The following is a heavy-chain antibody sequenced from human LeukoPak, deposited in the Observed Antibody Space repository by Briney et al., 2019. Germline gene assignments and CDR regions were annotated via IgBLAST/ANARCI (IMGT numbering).Heavy chain of an antibody. Sequence: GASVKVSCKASGYTFTSYAMHWVRQAPGQRLEWMGWINAGNGNTKYSQKFQGRVTITRDTSASTAYMELSSLRSEDTAVYYCARDPIYYDSSGLTPYYFDYWGQGTLVTVSS. D-gene: IGHD3-22*01. CDR2: INAGNGNT. V-gene: IGHV1-3*01. CDR3: ARDPIYYDSSGLTPYYFDY. CDR1: GYTFTSYA. J-gene: IGHJ4*02.